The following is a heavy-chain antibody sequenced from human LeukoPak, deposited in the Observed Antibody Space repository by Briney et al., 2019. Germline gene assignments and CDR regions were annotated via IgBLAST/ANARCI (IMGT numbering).Heavy chain of an antibody. J-gene: IGHJ4*02. Sequence: GGSLRLSCAASGFTFSTSWMGWVRQIPGKGLEWVANIKKDGSETYYVDSVKGRFTISRDNAKNSLYLQMNSLRAEDTAMYYCARGRYSGTTYYFDYWGQGTLVTVSS. CDR2: IKKDGSET. CDR3: ARGRYSGTTYYFDY. CDR1: GFTFSTSW. V-gene: IGHV3-7*03. D-gene: IGHD5-12*01.